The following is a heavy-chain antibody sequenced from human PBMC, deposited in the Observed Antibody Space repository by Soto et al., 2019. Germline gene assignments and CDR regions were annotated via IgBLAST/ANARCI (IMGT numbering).Heavy chain of an antibody. V-gene: IGHV3-23*01. J-gene: IGHJ4*02. Sequence: PGGSLGLSCAASGFTFSSYAMSWFRKAPGKGLEWVSAISGSGGSTYYADSVKGRFTISRDNPKNTLYLQMNSLRAEDTAVYYCAKGEGDGYSPIDYWGQGTLVTVSS. CDR1: GFTFSSYA. D-gene: IGHD5-18*01. CDR3: AKGEGDGYSPIDY. CDR2: ISGSGGST.